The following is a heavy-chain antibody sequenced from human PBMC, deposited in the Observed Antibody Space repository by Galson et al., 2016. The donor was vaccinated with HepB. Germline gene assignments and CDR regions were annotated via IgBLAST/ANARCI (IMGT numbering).Heavy chain of an antibody. D-gene: IGHD5-12*01. V-gene: IGHV3-53*01. J-gene: IGHJ6*02. CDR2: IYSSGST. CDR1: GFTVSTNY. CDR3: ARGRGYSGYASYYGMDV. Sequence: SLRLSCAASGFTVSTNYMSWVRQAPGKGLEWVSVIYSSGSTYYADSVKGRFTFSRDNSKNTLYLQMNSLRAEDTALYYCARGRGYSGYASYYGMDVWGQGTTVTVSS.